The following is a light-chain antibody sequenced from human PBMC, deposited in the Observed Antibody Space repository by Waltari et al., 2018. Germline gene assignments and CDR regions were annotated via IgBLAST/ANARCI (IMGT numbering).Light chain of an antibody. CDR1: ALPNKY. CDR3: YSTDRTGKQRV. CDR2: EDN. V-gene: IGLV3-10*01. J-gene: IGLJ2*01. Sequence: SYELTQPPSVSVSPGQTARITCSGDALPNKYVYWYQQKSGQAPVLVIYEDNKRRSGIPERFSGSSSGTMVTLTISGARVEDEGDYYCYSTDRTGKQRVFGGGTKLTVL.